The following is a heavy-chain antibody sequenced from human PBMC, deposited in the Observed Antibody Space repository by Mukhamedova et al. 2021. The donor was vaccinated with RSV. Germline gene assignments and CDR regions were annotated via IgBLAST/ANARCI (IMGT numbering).Heavy chain of an antibody. CDR2: INPTGGST. D-gene: IGHD6-13*01. CDR3: AREVAAVGCFDY. V-gene: IGHV1-46*01. J-gene: IGHJ4*02. Sequence: TFTNYYIHWVRQAPGQGLEWMGIINPTGGSTTYAQKFQGRVTMTSDTSANTVYMELSSLRSEDTAVYYCAREVAAVGCFDYWGQG. CDR1: TFTNYY.